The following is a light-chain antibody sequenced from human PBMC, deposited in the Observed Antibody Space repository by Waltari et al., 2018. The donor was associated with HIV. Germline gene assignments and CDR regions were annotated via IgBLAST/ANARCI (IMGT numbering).Light chain of an antibody. CDR2: DDN. CDR3: GTWDSSLSAVV. J-gene: IGLJ1*01. V-gene: IGLV1-51*01. Sequence: QSVLTQPPSVSAAPGQKVTISCSGSNSNIGNNYVSWYQQLPGTAPKLLIYDDNARPSGLPDRFSGSKSGTSATLGITGLQTGDEADYYCGTWDSSLSAVVFGTVTKVTVL. CDR1: NSNIGNNY.